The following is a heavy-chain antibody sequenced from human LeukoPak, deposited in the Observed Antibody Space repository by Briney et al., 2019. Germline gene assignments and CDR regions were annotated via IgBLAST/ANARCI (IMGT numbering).Heavy chain of an antibody. D-gene: IGHD3-10*01. CDR2: IYYSGNT. CDR3: ARGGDTYSYNSGTLPWFDP. J-gene: IGHJ5*02. V-gene: IGHV4-61*05. Sequence: KPSETLSLTCTVSGGSISSSSYYWGWIRQPPGKGLEWIGYIYYSGNTNYNPSLKSRVTISIDTSKNQFSLKLSSVTAADTAVYYCARGGDTYSYNSGTLPWFDPWGQGTLLTVSS. CDR1: GGSISSSSYY.